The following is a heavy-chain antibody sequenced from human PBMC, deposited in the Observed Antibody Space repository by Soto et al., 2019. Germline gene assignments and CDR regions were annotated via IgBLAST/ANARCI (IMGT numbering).Heavy chain of an antibody. CDR3: ASQPPANGFDY. J-gene: IGHJ4*02. CDR2: IFDSGSP. Sequence: PSETLSLTCTVSGGSISSYYWSWIRQPPGKGLEWIGYIFDSGSPNYNPSLKSRVTISLDASKNQFSLRLSSVTAADTAVYYCASQPPANGFDYWGQGTLVTVSS. V-gene: IGHV4-59*08. CDR1: GGSISSYY.